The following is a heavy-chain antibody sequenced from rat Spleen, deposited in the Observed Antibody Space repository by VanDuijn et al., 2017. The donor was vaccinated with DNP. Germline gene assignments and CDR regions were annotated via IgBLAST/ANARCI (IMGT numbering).Heavy chain of an antibody. Sequence: EVQLVETGGGLVQPGRSLKLSCVASGFTFSAYWMFWIRQAPGKGLEWVASINPDGGATYHLVSVKGRFTVSRDNAENTVYLQMNSLRSEDTATYFGAKDLQWYAMDAWGQGTSVTVSS. D-gene: IGHD1-1*01. J-gene: IGHJ4*01. CDR2: INPDGGAT. CDR1: GFTFSAYW. CDR3: AKDLQWYAMDA. V-gene: IGHV5-58*01.